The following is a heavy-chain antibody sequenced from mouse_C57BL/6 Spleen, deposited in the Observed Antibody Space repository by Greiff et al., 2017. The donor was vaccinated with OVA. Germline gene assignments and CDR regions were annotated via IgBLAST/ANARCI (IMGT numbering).Heavy chain of an antibody. V-gene: IGHV1-22*01. CDR2: INPNNGGT. CDR1: GYTFTDYN. J-gene: IGHJ3*01. CDR3: ARQGIYYDYDAAWFAY. Sequence: EVQLQQSGPELVKPGASVKMSCKASGYTFTDYNMHWVKQSHGKSLEWIGYINPNNGGTSYNQKFKGQATLTVNKSSSTAYMELRSLTSEDSAVYYCARQGIYYDYDAAWFAYWGQGTLVTVSA. D-gene: IGHD2-4*01.